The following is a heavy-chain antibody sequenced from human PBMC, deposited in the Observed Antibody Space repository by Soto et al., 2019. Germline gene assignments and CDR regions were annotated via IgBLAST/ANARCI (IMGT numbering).Heavy chain of an antibody. CDR3: ARGEDAYSGYDCENYSNYRYMDV. D-gene: IGHD5-12*01. CDR1: GGSFSGYD. V-gene: IGHV4-34*01. Sequence: SETLSLTCAVYGGSFSGYDWSWIRQPPGKGLEWIGEINHSGGTTYNPSLKSRVTISTGTSKNQFYLKLSSVTAADTAVYYCARGEDAYSGYDCENYSNYRYMDVWGKGTTVTVSS. CDR2: INHSGGT. J-gene: IGHJ6*03.